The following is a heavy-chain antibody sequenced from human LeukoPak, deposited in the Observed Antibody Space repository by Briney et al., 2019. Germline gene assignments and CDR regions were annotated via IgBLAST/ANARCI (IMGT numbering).Heavy chain of an antibody. J-gene: IGHJ5*02. D-gene: IGHD3-10*01. V-gene: IGHV3-64D*06. CDR1: GFTFSHFA. CDR2: TSSNGGST. Sequence: PGGSLRLSCSASGFTFSHFAMHWVRQAPGKGLEYVSGTSSNGGSTYDADSVKGRFTISRDNSKNTLYIQMSSLRAEDTAVYYCVKDSASYYYGSGSPWFDLWGQGTLVTVSS. CDR3: VKDSASYYYGSGSPWFDL.